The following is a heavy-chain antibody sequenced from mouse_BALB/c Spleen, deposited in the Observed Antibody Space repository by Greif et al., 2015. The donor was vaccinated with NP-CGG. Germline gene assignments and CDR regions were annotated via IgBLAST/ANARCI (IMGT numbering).Heavy chain of an antibody. CDR3: ARVGNYYFDY. V-gene: IGHV1-80*01. CDR2: ICPGDGDT. D-gene: IGHD2-1*01. J-gene: IGHJ2*01. CDR1: GYAFSSYW. Sequence: VKVVESGAELVRPGSSVKISCKASGYAFSSYWMSWVKQRPGQGLEWIGQICPGDGDTNYNGKFKGKATLTADKSSSTAYMQLSSLTSEDSAVYFCARVGNYYFDYWGQGTTLTVSS.